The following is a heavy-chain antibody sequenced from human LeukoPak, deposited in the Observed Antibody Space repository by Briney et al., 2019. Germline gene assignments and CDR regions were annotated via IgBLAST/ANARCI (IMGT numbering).Heavy chain of an antibody. CDR1: GFTFRTYW. CDR2: INGDGSIT. D-gene: IGHD6-19*01. CDR3: AKVVPDGWYGFDY. V-gene: IGHV3-23*01. J-gene: IGHJ4*02. Sequence: GGSLRLSCAVSGFTFRTYWMHWVRQVPGGGLVWVSRINGDGSITYYADSVKGRFTISRDDSKNTLYLQMNSLRAEDTAVYYCAKVVPDGWYGFDYWGQGTLVTVSS.